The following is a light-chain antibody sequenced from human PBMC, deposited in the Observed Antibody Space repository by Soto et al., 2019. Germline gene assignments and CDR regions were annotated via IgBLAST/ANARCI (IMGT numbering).Light chain of an antibody. CDR2: EVT. CDR3: TSYTSSSTQV. V-gene: IGLV2-14*01. CDR1: SSDVGGYDY. Sequence: LTQPASVSWSPGQSITISCTGTSSDVGGYDYVSWYQQHPGTAPRLIIFEVTNRPSGVSNRFSGSKSGNTASLTISGLQAEDEADYYCTSYTSSSTQVFGTGTKGTVL. J-gene: IGLJ1*01.